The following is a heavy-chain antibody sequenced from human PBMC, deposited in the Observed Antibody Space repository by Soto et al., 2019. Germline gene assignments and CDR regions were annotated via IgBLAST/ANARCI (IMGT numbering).Heavy chain of an antibody. Sequence: GGSLRLSCAASGFTFSSYWMSWVRQAPGKGLEWVANIKQYGSEKYYVDSVKGRFTISRDNAKNSLYLQMNSLRAEDTAVDYCARGSTVSQLFDYWGQGTLVTVSS. CDR2: IKQYGSEK. CDR1: GFTFSSYW. CDR3: ARGSTVSQLFDY. J-gene: IGHJ4*02. V-gene: IGHV3-7*03. D-gene: IGHD1-1*01.